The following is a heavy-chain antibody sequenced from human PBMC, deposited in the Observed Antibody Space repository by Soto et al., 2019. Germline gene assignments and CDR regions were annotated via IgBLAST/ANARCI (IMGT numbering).Heavy chain of an antibody. V-gene: IGHV3-21*01. CDR1: GFTFSSYS. CDR3: ARDRGRWGIVVVPAVNAHDAFDI. D-gene: IGHD2-2*01. J-gene: IGHJ3*02. Sequence: GGSLRLSCAASGFTFSSYSMNWVRQAPGKGLEWVSSISSSSSYIYYADSVKGRFTISRDNAKNSLYLQMNSLRAEDTAEYYCARDRGRWGIVVVPAVNAHDAFDIWGQGTMVTVS. CDR2: ISSSSSYI.